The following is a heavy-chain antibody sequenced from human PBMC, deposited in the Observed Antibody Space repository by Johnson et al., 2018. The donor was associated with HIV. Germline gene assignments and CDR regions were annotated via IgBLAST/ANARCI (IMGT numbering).Heavy chain of an antibody. V-gene: IGHV3-30*04. CDR2: ISYDGSDK. CDR1: GFTFSTYA. J-gene: IGHJ3*02. CDR3: ARVGDWGSAYDAFDI. D-gene: IGHD7-27*01. Sequence: QVQLVESGGGVVQPGRSLRLSCAASGFTFSTYAMHWVRQAPGKGLEWVALISYDGSDKYYADSLKARFTISRDNSKKTLYLQMSSLGIEDTAVYYCARVGDWGSAYDAFDIWGQGTMVTVSS.